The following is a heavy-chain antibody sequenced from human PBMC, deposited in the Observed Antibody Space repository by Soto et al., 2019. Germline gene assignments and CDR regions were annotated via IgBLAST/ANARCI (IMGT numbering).Heavy chain of an antibody. CDR2: ISYNGVNK. Sequence: GGALRLSCAGSGFNFRSYGIPCVRQTPGKGLDWVALISYNGVNKYYADSVKGRFTISGDNSKNTLYLQMNSLRAEDTAVYYCAKDWYYGSGSYLYYYGMDVWGQGNTVTVSS. D-gene: IGHD3-10*01. CDR1: GFNFRSYG. CDR3: AKDWYYGSGSYLYYYGMDV. J-gene: IGHJ6*02. V-gene: IGHV3-30*18.